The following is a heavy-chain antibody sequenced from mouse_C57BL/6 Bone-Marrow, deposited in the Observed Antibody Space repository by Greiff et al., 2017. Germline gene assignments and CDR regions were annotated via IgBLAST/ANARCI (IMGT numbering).Heavy chain of an antibody. CDR1: GYTFTSYW. CDR2: IHPSDSDT. J-gene: IGHJ3*01. CDR3: AIGIYYDYERGAY. V-gene: IGHV1-74*01. D-gene: IGHD2-4*01. Sequence: QVQLKQPGAELVKPGASVKVSCKASGYTFTSYWMHWVKQRPGQGLEWIGRIHPSDSDTNYNQKFKGKATLTVDKSSSTAYMQLSSLTSEDSAVYYCAIGIYYDYERGAYWGQGTLVTVSA.